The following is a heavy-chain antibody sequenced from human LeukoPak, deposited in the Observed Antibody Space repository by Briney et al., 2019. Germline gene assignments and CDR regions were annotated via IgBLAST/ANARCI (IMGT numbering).Heavy chain of an antibody. CDR2: IYYSGST. D-gene: IGHD6-19*01. CDR1: GGSISSYY. Sequence: PSETLSLTCTVSGGSISSYYWNWIRQPPGKGLVWIGYIYYSGSTNYNPSLKSRVTISVDTSKNQFSLKLSSVTAADTAVYYCAGSQAGLAVNWFDPWGQGTLVTVSS. J-gene: IGHJ5*02. V-gene: IGHV4-59*08. CDR3: AGSQAGLAVNWFDP.